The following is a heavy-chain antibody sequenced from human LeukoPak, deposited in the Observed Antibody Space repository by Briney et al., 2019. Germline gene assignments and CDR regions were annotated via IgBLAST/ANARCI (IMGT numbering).Heavy chain of an antibody. CDR1: GLSFADEY. D-gene: IGHD6-19*01. Sequence: GGSLRLSCAVSGLSFADEYMSWIRKAPGQGLEWVSYISNTGSYTNYADSVEGRFTISRDNTENSLYLQMNSLRAEDTAVYYCARSRGAGPGAYFDYWGQGTLVTVTS. V-gene: IGHV3-11*03. CDR2: ISNTGSYT. J-gene: IGHJ4*02. CDR3: ARSRGAGPGAYFDY.